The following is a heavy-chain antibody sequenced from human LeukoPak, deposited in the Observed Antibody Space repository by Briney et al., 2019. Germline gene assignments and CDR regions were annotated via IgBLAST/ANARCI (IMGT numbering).Heavy chain of an antibody. J-gene: IGHJ4*02. V-gene: IGHV1-8*01. D-gene: IGHD4/OR15-4a*01. CDR1: GYTFTSYD. CDR3: ARRLTRLKSSSVAY. Sequence: ASVKVSCEASGYTFTSYDINWVRQATGQGLEWMGWMNPNSGNTGYAQKFQGRVTMTRNTSISTAYMELSSLRSEDTAVYYCARRLTRLKSSSVAYWGQGTLVTVSS. CDR2: MNPNSGNT.